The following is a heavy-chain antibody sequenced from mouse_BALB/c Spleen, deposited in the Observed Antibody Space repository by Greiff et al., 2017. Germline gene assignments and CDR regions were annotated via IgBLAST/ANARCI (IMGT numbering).Heavy chain of an antibody. V-gene: IGHV3-8*02. CDR3: ARCYDYDAGLDY. Sequence: EVQLVESGPSLVKPSQTLSLTCSVTGDSITSGYWNWIRKFPGNKLEYMGYISCSGSTYYNPSLKSRISITRDTSKNQYYLQLNSVTTEDTATYYCARCYDYDAGLDYWGQGTTLTVSS. J-gene: IGHJ2*01. CDR2: ISCSGST. CDR1: GDSITSGY. D-gene: IGHD2-4*01.